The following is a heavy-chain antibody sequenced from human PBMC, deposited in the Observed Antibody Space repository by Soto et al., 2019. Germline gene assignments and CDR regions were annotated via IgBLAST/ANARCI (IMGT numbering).Heavy chain of an antibody. CDR2: IYSSGST. CDR3: ASFTPNSRASAFDL. J-gene: IGHJ2*01. CDR1: GGSIKTYF. Sequence: SETLSVTCTVSGGSIKTYFWNWIRQPAGKGLEWIGRIYSSGSTTYNPSLNSRVTMSVDTSKNQFSLNLSSVTAADTAVYYCASFTPNSRASAFDLWGRGTLVSVS. V-gene: IGHV4-4*07. D-gene: IGHD6-19*01.